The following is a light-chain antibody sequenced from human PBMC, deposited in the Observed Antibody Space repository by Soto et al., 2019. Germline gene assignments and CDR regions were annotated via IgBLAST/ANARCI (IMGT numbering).Light chain of an antibody. J-gene: IGKJ1*01. CDR1: QDITKF. V-gene: IGKV1-12*01. CDR3: QQASGFPRT. Sequence: QMTQSPSSVTASVGDRITITCRVSQDITKFLAWYQHTPGNAPERLIRGASTLHSVVPPLLSGSESRTNFSLPISSLQPEDFATCYCQQASGFPRTFGQGTKVDIK. CDR2: GAS.